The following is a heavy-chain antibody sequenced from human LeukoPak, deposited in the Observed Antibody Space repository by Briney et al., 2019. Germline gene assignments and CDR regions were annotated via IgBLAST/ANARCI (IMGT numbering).Heavy chain of an antibody. D-gene: IGHD6-13*01. Sequence: PSETLSLTCTVSGGSIRSYYWSWIRQPPGKGLEWIGYIYYSGSTYYNPSLKSRVTISVDTSKNQFSLKLSSVAAADTAVYYCARGLGSSWYYFDYWGQGTLVTVSS. J-gene: IGHJ4*02. CDR3: ARGLGSSWYYFDY. CDR1: GGSIRSYY. V-gene: IGHV4-59*08. CDR2: IYYSGST.